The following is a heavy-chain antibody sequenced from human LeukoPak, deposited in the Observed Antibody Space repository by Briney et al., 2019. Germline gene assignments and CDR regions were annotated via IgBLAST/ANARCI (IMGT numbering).Heavy chain of an antibody. Sequence: SETLSLTCTVSGDSASSNIYYWSWMRQPPGERLEWIGYISYSGSSSYNPSLKSRVTISVDTSKNQFSLKLSSVTAADTAVYYCARVNPIAVAGTGDAFDIWGQGTMVTVSS. D-gene: IGHD6-19*01. CDR1: GDSASSNIYY. J-gene: IGHJ3*02. CDR3: ARVNPIAVAGTGDAFDI. V-gene: IGHV4-61*01. CDR2: ISYSGSS.